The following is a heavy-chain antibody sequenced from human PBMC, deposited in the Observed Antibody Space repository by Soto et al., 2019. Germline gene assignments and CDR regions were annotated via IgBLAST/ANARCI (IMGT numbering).Heavy chain of an antibody. Sequence: ALSVTGTVSVGTISVSSGYWSWNRHHPGNCLDCVVNIYYNGITYYSRSLKIRVTLWLYTSNNQFSLRLASVTAADTAVYYCARYRISGSWSKFASWGQGTLVTVSS. CDR1: VGTISVSSGY. CDR3: ARYRISGSWSKFAS. CDR2: IYYNGIT. J-gene: IGHJ4*02. D-gene: IGHD6-13*01. V-gene: IGHV4-31*03.